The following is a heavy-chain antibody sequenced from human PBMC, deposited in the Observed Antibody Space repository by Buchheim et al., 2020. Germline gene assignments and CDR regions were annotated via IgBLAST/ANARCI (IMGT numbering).Heavy chain of an antibody. CDR2: ISTSGSTI. V-gene: IGHV3-48*03. Sequence: EVQLVESGGGLVQPGGSLRLSCAASGFTFSSYEMNWVRQAPGKGLEWVSYISTSGSTIYNADSVKGRFTISRDNAQNSTYLQMNSLRAEDTAVYYCARDRYYDFWSGWGSFDYWGQGTL. CDR3: ARDRYYDFWSGWGSFDY. CDR1: GFTFSSYE. D-gene: IGHD3-3*01. J-gene: IGHJ4*02.